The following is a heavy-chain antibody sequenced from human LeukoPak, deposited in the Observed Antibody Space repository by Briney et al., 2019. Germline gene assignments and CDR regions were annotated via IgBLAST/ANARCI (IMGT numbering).Heavy chain of an antibody. CDR3: ARLTVPLRFDP. D-gene: IGHD2-2*01. CDR2: IYYSGST. CDR1: GGSISPYY. V-gene: IGHV4-59*01. J-gene: IGHJ5*02. Sequence: SETLPLTCTVSGGSISPYYWSWIRQPPGKGLEWIGYIYYSGSTNYNPSLKSRVTISVDTSKNQFSLKLNSMSAADTAVYYCARLTVPLRFDPWGQGTLVTVSS.